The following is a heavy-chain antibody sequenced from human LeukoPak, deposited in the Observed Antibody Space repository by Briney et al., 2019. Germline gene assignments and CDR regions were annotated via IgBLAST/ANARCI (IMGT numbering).Heavy chain of an antibody. D-gene: IGHD3-3*01. CDR1: GGSFSGYY. CDR2: INHSGST. J-gene: IGHJ6*03. Sequence: SETLSLTCAVYGGSFSGYYWSWIRQPPGKGLEWIGEINHSGSTNYNPSLKSRVTISVDKSKNQFSLKLSSVTAADTAVYYCATSIFGVVIPPMDVWGKGTTVTVSS. CDR3: ATSIFGVVIPPMDV. V-gene: IGHV4-34*01.